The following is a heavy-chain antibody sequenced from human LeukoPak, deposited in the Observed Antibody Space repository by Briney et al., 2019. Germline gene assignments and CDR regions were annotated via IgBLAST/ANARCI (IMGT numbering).Heavy chain of an antibody. CDR2: ISGSGGST. V-gene: IGHV3-23*01. Sequence: GGSLRLSCAASGFTFSSYAMSWVRQAPGKGLEWVSTISGSGGSTYYADSVKGRFTISRDNSKNTLYLQMNSLRAEDTAVYYCAKLVVITIDAFDIWGQGTMVTVSS. D-gene: IGHD3-22*01. CDR3: AKLVVITIDAFDI. CDR1: GFTFSSYA. J-gene: IGHJ3*02.